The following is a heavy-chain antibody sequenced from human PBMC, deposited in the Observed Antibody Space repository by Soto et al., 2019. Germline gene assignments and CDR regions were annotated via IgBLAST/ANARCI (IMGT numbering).Heavy chain of an antibody. CDR1: GFSLSTSEMA. V-gene: IGHV2-5*01. J-gene: IGHJ4*02. CDR3: AHRKVTGVLGTFDY. D-gene: IGHD3-16*01. CDR2: IYWNDDK. Sequence: GSGPTLVNPTQTLTLTCTFSGFSLSTSEMAVGWIRQPPGKALEWLALIYWNDDKRYSPSLRSRLTITKDTSNNQVVLTMTNMDPVDTATYYCAHRKVTGVLGTFDYWGQGTLVTVSS.